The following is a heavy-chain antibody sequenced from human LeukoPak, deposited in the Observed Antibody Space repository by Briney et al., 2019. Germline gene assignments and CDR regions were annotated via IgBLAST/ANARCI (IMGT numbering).Heavy chain of an antibody. CDR2: ISSSSSYI. J-gene: IGHJ3*02. D-gene: IGHD5-24*01. V-gene: IGHV3-21*01. CDR1: GFTFSSYS. Sequence: NPGGSLRLSCAASGFTFSSYSMNWVRQAPGKGLEWVSSISSSSSYIYYADSVKGRFTISRDNAKNSLYLQMNSLRAEDTAVYHCARERDASDAFDIWGQGTMVTVSS. CDR3: ARERDASDAFDI.